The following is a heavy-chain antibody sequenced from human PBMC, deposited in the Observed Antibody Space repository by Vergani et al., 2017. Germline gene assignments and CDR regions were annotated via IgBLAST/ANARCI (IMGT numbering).Heavy chain of an antibody. CDR1: GFSFNSYS. V-gene: IGHV3-74*03. CDR3: ARARCSECCYISEGLDS. D-gene: IGHD2-15*01. Sequence: DVQLAESGGGFFQPGGSLRLSCSASGFSFNSYSMHWVRQVPGKGLLWVSRIKSDGSITAYADSVKGRFTISRDNAQNTLYLQMNSLRVEDTGVYYCARARCSECCYISEGLDSRVQGTLVTVSS. J-gene: IGHJ5*01. CDR2: IKSDGSIT.